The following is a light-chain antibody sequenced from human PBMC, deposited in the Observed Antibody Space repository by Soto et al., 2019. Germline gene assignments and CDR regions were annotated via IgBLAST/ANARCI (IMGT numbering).Light chain of an antibody. CDR1: SSNIGSNT. Sequence: QSVLTQPPSASGTPGQRVTISCSVTSSNIGSNTVNWYQQLPGTGPQLLIYSNNQLPSGVRDRFFGSKTGTSASLAISGLEFEDEDDYYCAAWDDSLTGYVFGTGTKLTVL. J-gene: IGLJ1*01. CDR2: SNN. V-gene: IGLV1-44*01. CDR3: AAWDDSLTGYV.